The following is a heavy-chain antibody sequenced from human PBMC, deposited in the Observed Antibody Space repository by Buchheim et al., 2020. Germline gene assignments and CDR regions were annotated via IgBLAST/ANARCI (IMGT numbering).Heavy chain of an antibody. CDR1: GVSISDYY. CDR3: AGDYFDSSGYSDY. D-gene: IGHD3-22*01. CDR2: LYNSGST. Sequence: QVQLQESGPGLVEPSETLSLTCTVSGVSISDYYWSWIRQPPGKGLEWIGYLYNSGSTNFNPSLKSRVTISVDTPKNQFSLNLSSVTAADTAVYYCAGDYFDSSGYSDYWGQGTL. J-gene: IGHJ4*02. V-gene: IGHV4-59*01.